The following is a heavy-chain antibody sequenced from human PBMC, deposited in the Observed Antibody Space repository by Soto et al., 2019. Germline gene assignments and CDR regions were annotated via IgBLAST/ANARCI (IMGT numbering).Heavy chain of an antibody. J-gene: IGHJ6*02. CDR3: ARGIRGNWNYVGYYGMDV. D-gene: IGHD1-7*01. V-gene: IGHV3-33*01. Sequence: GGSLRLSCAASGFTFSSYGMHWVRQAPGKGLEWVAVIWYDGSNKYYADSVKGRFTISRDNSKNTLYLQMNSLRAEDTAVYYCARGIRGNWNYVGYYGMDVWGQGTTVTVSS. CDR1: GFTFSSYG. CDR2: IWYDGSNK.